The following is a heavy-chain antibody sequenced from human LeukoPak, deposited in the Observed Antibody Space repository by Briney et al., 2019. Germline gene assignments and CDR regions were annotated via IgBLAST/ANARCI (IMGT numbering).Heavy chain of an antibody. J-gene: IGHJ6*02. CDR1: GFTFSSYS. CDR3: AKGWSDVDV. CDR2: ISSSSSTI. V-gene: IGHV3-48*01. Sequence: GGSLRLSCAASGFTFSSYSMNWVRQAPGKGLEWVSYISSSSSTIYYADSVKGRFTISRDNSKNTLYLQMNSLRAEDTAVYYCAKGWSDVDVWGLGTTVTVSS. D-gene: IGHD6-13*01.